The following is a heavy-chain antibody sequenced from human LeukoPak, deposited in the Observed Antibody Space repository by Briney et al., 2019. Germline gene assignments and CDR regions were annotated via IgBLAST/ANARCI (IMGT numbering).Heavy chain of an antibody. CDR1: GFSLSTSGVG. Sequence: SGPTLVKPTQTLTLTCTFSGFSLSTSGVGVGWVRQPPGKNLEWLALIFWDDDKYYSPSLKNRLTITKGTSRNQVVLTMTNVDPVDTATYYCAHTGYSYGLDFWGQGTLVTVSS. CDR3: AHTGYSYGLDF. CDR2: IFWDDDK. V-gene: IGHV2-5*02. D-gene: IGHD5-18*01. J-gene: IGHJ4*02.